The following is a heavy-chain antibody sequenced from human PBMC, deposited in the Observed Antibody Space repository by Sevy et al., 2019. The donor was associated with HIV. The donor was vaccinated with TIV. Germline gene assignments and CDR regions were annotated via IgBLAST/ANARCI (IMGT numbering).Heavy chain of an antibody. CDR1: GFTFSSYA. V-gene: IGHV3-23*01. CDR3: AKNTAAAGAGGFDY. J-gene: IGHJ4*02. CDR2: ISGSGGST. Sequence: GGSLRLSCAASGFTFSSYAMSWVRQAPGKGLEWVSAISGSGGSTYYADSVKGRFTISRDNSKNTVSLQMSSLRPEDTAVYYCAKNTAAAGAGGFDYWGQGTLVTVSS. D-gene: IGHD6-13*01.